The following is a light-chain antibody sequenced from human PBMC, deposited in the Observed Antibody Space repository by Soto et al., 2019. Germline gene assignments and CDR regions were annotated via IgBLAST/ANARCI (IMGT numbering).Light chain of an antibody. J-gene: IGKJ1*01. Sequence: DIQMTQSPSTLSASVGDRVTITCRASQSIDTWLAWYQQKPGEVPKVLIYKVSNLQRGVPSRFSGSGSGTEFTLTISGLQPDDFATYYCQHYKFFPWTFGQGTKL. V-gene: IGKV1-5*03. CDR3: QHYKFFPWT. CDR1: QSIDTW. CDR2: KVS.